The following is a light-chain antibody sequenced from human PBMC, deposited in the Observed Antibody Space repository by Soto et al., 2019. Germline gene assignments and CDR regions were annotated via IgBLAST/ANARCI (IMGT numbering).Light chain of an antibody. CDR1: QSLRSNF. CDR3: QQYHSPPLT. J-gene: IGKJ1*01. Sequence: DIVLMQSPAPLSLSPGQRATLSCRASQSLRSNFIAWFQQKPGQPPRLLIYGAINSATGIPARFSGSGSGTEFTLTISSLEPEDFVVYYCQQYHSPPLTFGPGTRVEIK. V-gene: IGKV3-20*01. CDR2: GAI.